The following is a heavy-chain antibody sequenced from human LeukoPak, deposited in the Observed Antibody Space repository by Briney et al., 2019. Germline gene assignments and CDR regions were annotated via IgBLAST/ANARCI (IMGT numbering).Heavy chain of an antibody. CDR3: ARGEVAGTDY. CDR1: GFTFSSYG. J-gene: IGHJ4*02. V-gene: IGHV3-53*01. D-gene: IGHD6-19*01. CDR2: IYSGGST. Sequence: GGSLRLSCAASGFTFSSYGMHWVRQAPGKGLEWVSVIYSGGSTYYADSVKGRFTISRDNSKNTLYLQMNSLRAEDTAVYYCARGEVAGTDYWGQGTLVTVSS.